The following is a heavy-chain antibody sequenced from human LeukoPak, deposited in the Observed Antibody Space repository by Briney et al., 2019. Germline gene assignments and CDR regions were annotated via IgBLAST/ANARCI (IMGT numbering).Heavy chain of an antibody. D-gene: IGHD6-19*01. CDR2: IYYRGST. CDR1: GGSISSSSYS. J-gene: IGHJ4*02. V-gene: IGHV4-39*01. Sequence: SETLTLTCTVSGGSISSSSYSRGWIRQPPGKGLEWIGSIYYRGSTYYNPSLKSPVTISVDTSKNQFSLKLSSVTAADTAVYYCAGRAQWLVDYFDYWGQGTLVTVSS. CDR3: AGRAQWLVDYFDY.